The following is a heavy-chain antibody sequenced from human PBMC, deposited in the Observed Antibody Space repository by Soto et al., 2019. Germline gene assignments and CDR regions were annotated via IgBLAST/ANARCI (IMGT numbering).Heavy chain of an antibody. CDR3: AGYRDYGSGLYAMDV. CDR1: GGSISDDNW. V-gene: IGHV4-4*02. Sequence: QLQLQESGPGLVKPSGTLSLTCAVSGGSISDDNWWSWVRQPPGKGPEWIGEIYRSGTTNYHPSLKRRITILVDRSKNQFSRKLKSVTAADPAVYYCAGYRDYGSGLYAMDVWGQGTTVIVSS. CDR2: IYRSGTT. D-gene: IGHD3-10*01. J-gene: IGHJ6*02.